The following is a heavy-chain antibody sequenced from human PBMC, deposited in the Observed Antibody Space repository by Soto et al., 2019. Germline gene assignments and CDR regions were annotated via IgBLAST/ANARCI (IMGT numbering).Heavy chain of an antibody. Sequence: SVKVSCKASRVAFNKFIVTWVRQAPGLGLEWVGGIIPVFGTANYAQKCQGRVTITADESTSTSYMEVNNLRSEDTAVYYCAKVRYSSPMGYYYGMDVWGQGITVTVSS. CDR1: RVAFNKFI. V-gene: IGHV1-69*13. D-gene: IGHD2-2*01. J-gene: IGHJ6*02. CDR2: IIPVFGTA. CDR3: AKVRYSSPMGYYYGMDV.